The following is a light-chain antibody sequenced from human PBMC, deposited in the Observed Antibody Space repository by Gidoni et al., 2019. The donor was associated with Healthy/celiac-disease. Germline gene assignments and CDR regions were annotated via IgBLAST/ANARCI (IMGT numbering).Light chain of an antibody. Sequence: QSALTQPRSVSGSPGQSVTIACTGTSSAAGGYNDISWYQQHPGKAPKLMIYDVSKRPSGVPDRFSGSKSGNTASLTISGLQAEDEAGYYCCSYAGSYVFGTGTKVTVL. CDR1: SSAAGGYND. CDR2: DVS. J-gene: IGLJ1*01. CDR3: CSYAGSYV. V-gene: IGLV2-11*01.